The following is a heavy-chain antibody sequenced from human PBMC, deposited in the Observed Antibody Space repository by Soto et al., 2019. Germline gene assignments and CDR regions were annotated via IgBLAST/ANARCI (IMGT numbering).Heavy chain of an antibody. J-gene: IGHJ4*02. Sequence: PSETLSLTCAVYGGSFSGYYWSWIRQPPGKGLEWIGEINHSGSTNYNPSLKSRVTISVDTSKNQFSLKLSSVTAADTAVYYCARGPRGVPAALYWGQGTLVTVSS. V-gene: IGHV4-34*01. D-gene: IGHD2-2*01. CDR1: GGSFSGYY. CDR3: ARGPRGVPAALY. CDR2: INHSGST.